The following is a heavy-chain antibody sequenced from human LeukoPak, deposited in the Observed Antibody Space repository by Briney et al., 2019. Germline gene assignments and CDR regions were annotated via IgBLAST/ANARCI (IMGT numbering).Heavy chain of an antibody. CDR1: GFTFDDYV. CDR2: ISWDGGNT. J-gene: IGHJ6*04. Sequence: PGGSLRLSCAASGFTFDDYVMHWVRQAPGKGLEWVSLISWDGGNTYYGDSVKGRFTISRDNAKNSLYLQMNSLRAEDTAVYYCAELGITMIGGVWGKGTTVTISS. CDR3: AELGITMIGGV. V-gene: IGHV3-43D*03. D-gene: IGHD3-10*02.